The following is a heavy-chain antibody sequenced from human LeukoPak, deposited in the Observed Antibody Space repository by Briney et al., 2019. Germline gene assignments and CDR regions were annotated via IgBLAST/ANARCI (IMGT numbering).Heavy chain of an antibody. CDR3: ARETDFWSGYYPPDY. D-gene: IGHD3-3*01. Sequence: PGGSLRLSCAASGFTFSRYAMHWVRQAPGKGLECVAIISYDGSDKYYAGSVKGRFTISRDDSKNTLYLQMKSLRPEDTALCFCARETDFWSGYYPPDYWGQGTLVTVSS. V-gene: IGHV3-30*01. CDR1: GFTFSRYA. J-gene: IGHJ4*02. CDR2: ISYDGSDK.